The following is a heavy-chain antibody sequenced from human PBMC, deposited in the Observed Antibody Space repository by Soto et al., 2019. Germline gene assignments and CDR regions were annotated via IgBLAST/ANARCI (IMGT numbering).Heavy chain of an antibody. J-gene: IGHJ4*02. CDR1: GGSISSSSYY. CDR3: ARHRGGSGVNFDY. CDR2: FDYGGST. D-gene: IGHD5-12*01. V-gene: IGHV4-39*01. Sequence: NPSETLSLTCTVSGGSISSSSYYWDWIRQPPGKGLEWIGSFDYGGSTYYNPSLKSRVTISVDTSKNQFSLKLSSVTAADTAVFYCARHRGGSGVNFDYWGQGTLVTVSS.